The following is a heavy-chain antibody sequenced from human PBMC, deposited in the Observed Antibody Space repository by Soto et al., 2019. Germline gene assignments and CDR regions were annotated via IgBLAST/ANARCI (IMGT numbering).Heavy chain of an antibody. Sequence: SETLSLTCSVSGGSVRSGSYYWTWIRQPPGKGLGGIGYIYQSGPTNYNASLKSRVTISIDTSKNQFFLTLNSVTAADTAVYYCARDSSGRHDYWGQGTLVTVSS. CDR3: ARDSSGRHDY. CDR1: GGSVRSGSYY. CDR2: IYQSGPT. J-gene: IGHJ4*02. V-gene: IGHV4-61*01. D-gene: IGHD3-22*01.